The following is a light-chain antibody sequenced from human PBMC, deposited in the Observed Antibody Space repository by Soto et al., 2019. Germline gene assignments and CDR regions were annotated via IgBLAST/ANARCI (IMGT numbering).Light chain of an antibody. CDR2: WAS. V-gene: IGKV4-1*01. CDR3: QQYCSSPWT. J-gene: IGKJ1*01. CDR1: QRVLYSSSNKNY. Sequence: DIVMTQSPASLAVSLGERATINCKSSQRVLYSSSNKNYLAWYQQKPGQPPKLLIYWASTRESGVPDRFSGSGSGTDFTLTISSLQAEDVAVYYCQQYCSSPWTFGQGTKVEIK.